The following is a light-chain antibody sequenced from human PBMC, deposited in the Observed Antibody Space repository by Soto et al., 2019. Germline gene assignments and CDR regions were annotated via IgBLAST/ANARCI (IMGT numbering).Light chain of an antibody. CDR2: DNT. CDR3: RSFDNGLRAVV. J-gene: IGLJ2*01. V-gene: IGLV1-40*01. Sequence: QSVLTQPPSVSGAPGESVTISCTGSSTDVGGGNCVCWYQWHPGTAPKLLIYDNTNRPSGVPARFSGSKSGTTASLAVSGLQAEDEADYYCRSFDNGLRAVVFGGGTQLTVL. CDR1: STDVGGGNC.